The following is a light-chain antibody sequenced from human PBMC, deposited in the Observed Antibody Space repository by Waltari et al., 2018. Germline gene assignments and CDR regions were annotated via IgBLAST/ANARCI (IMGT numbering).Light chain of an antibody. J-gene: IGKJ4*01. CDR2: DAS. CDR1: QSVSSY. Sequence: EIVLTQSPATLSLSPGERATLSCRASQSVSSYLAWYQQKPGQAPRPLIYDASNRATGIPARFSGSGSGTDFTLTISSLEPEDFAVYYCQQRSNWAGLTFGGGTKVEIK. CDR3: QQRSNWAGLT. V-gene: IGKV3-11*01.